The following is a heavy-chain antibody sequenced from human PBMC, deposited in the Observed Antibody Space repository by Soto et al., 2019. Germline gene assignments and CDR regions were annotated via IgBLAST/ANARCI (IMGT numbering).Heavy chain of an antibody. V-gene: IGHV1-18*01. CDR3: GKAGDSSCWATRDQTYYYYGMDV. Sequence: ASVKVSCKASGYTFTSYGISWVRQAPGQGLEWMGWISAYNGNTNYAQKLQGRVTMTTDTSTSTAYMELRSLRSDDTAVYYCGKAGDSSCWATRDQTYYYYGMDVCGQGTTVTVSS. J-gene: IGHJ6*02. D-gene: IGHD6-13*01. CDR2: ISAYNGNT. CDR1: GYTFTSYG.